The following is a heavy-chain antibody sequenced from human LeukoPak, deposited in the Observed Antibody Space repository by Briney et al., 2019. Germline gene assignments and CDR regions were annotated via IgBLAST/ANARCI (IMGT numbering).Heavy chain of an antibody. V-gene: IGHV3-23*01. J-gene: IGHJ4*02. D-gene: IGHD2-8*01. Sequence: GGSLRLSCAASGFTFTSYAMRWVRQAPGRGLECVSSITGSGGGTNYADSVKGRFTISRDNSKNTLYLQVNSLRAEDTAVYYCAKDPNNGPPYYFDSWGQGTLVTVSS. CDR3: AKDPNNGPPYYFDS. CDR1: GFTFTSYA. CDR2: ITGSGGGT.